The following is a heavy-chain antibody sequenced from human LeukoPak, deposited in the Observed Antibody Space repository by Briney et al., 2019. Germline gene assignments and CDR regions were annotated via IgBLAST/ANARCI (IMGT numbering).Heavy chain of an antibody. CDR1: GFSYSSYA. D-gene: IGHD5-18*01. CDR2: ISGSGDT. J-gene: IGHJ4*02. CDR3: AKEGGYNYGYLDS. Sequence: PGGSLRPSCAVSGFSYSSYAMSWVRQAPGKGLEGVSTISGSGDTYYVDSVKGRFTISRDNSKNTLYLQTNSLRAEDTAVYYCAKEGGYNYGYLDSWGQGTLVTVSS. V-gene: IGHV3-23*01.